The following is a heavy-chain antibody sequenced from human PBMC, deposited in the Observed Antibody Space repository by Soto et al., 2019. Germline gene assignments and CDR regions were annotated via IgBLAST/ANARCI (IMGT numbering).Heavy chain of an antibody. CDR2: LSASGRT. D-gene: IGHD3-16*01. J-gene: IGHJ2*01. V-gene: IGHV4-4*07. CDR1: GGSISGYD. Sequence: SETLSLTCTVSGGSISGYDWSWIRQPAGKGLESLGRLSASGRTNYSPSLQSRVTMSLDRSKNRVSLRLTSVSAADTAVYFCARGRGRYFDLGGRGTLVTVSS. CDR3: ARGRGRYFDL.